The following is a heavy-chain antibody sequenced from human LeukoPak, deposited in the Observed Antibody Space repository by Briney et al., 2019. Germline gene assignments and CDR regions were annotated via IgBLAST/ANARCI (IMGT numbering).Heavy chain of an antibody. CDR2: ISAYNCNT. CDR3: ARVRSRELDY. V-gene: IGHV1-18*04. CDR1: GYTFTSYG. J-gene: IGHJ4*02. Sequence: ASVTVSCMACGYTFTSYGISWVRQAPGQGLEWMGWISAYNCNTHYAQKPQGRVNMTTDTSTSTAYMELRSLRSDDTAVYDCARVRSRELDYWGQGTLVTVSS. D-gene: IGHD2-2*01.